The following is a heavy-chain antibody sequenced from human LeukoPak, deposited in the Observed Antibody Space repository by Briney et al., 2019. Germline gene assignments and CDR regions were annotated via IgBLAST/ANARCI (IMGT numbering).Heavy chain of an antibody. D-gene: IGHD6-13*01. J-gene: IGHJ4*02. Sequence: PGGSLRLSCAASGFIFSDYWMTWVRQAPGQGLEWVANIKEDGSDKYYVGSVKGRFTISRDNAKNSLYLQMNSLRAEDTAVYYCARGGDSSSWKPYYFDYWGQGTLVTVSS. CDR1: GFIFSDYW. CDR2: IKEDGSDK. V-gene: IGHV3-7*05. CDR3: ARGGDSSSWKPYYFDY.